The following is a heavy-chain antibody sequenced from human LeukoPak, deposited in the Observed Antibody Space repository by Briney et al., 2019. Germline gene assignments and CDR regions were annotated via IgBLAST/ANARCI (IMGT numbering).Heavy chain of an antibody. V-gene: IGHV4-30-4*01. CDR2: VYYIGST. CDR3: AREAILGTTVRGFDY. CDR1: GVSISSGDYY. D-gene: IGHD4-17*01. J-gene: IGHJ4*02. Sequence: SQTLSLTCTVSGVSISSGDYYWSWIRQPPGKGLEYIGYVYYIGSTYYNSSLTSRVSISEDKSKNQFSLKLSSVTAADTAVYYCAREAILGTTVRGFDYWGQGTLVTVSS.